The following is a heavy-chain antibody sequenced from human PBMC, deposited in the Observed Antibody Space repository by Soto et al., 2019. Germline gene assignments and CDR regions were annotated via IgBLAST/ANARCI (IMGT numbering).Heavy chain of an antibody. D-gene: IGHD5-12*01. J-gene: IGHJ4*02. CDR2: IYPSDSDT. CDR3: TRHTGYDSSLDY. V-gene: IGHV5-51*01. CDR1: GYNFAGYW. Sequence: GESLKISCKGSGYNFAGYWIAWVRQMPGKGLELMGIIYPSDSDTRYRPSFQGQVTISADKSISSAYLQWSSLQASDTAVYYCTRHTGYDSSLDYWGQGTLVTVSS.